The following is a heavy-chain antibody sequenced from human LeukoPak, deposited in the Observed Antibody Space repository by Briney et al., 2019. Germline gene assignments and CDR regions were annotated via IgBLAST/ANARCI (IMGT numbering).Heavy chain of an antibody. CDR2: IRYDGSNK. CDR1: GFTFSSYG. D-gene: IGHD4-23*01. V-gene: IGHV3-30*02. J-gene: IGHJ4*02. CDR3: AKDRRGRVVVTPCFDY. Sequence: GSLRLPCAASGFTFSSYGMHWVRQAPGKGLEWVAFIRYDGSNKYYADSVKVRFTISRDNSKNTLYLQMNSLRAEDTAVYYCAKDRRGRVVVTPCFDYWGQGTLVTVSS.